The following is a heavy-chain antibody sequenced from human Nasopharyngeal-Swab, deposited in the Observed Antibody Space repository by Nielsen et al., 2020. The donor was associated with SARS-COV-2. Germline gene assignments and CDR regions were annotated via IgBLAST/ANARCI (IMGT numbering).Heavy chain of an antibody. D-gene: IGHD6-13*01. Sequence: GESLKISCAASGFTFSSSSMNWVRQAPGKGLEWVSSVSSTSTYIYYADSVKGRFTISRDNAKNSLYLLLNSLRAEDSAVYYCARDPLSSWQAIGNWYFDLWGRGTLVTVSS. CDR2: VSSTSTYI. CDR3: ARDPLSSWQAIGNWYFDL. J-gene: IGHJ2*01. CDR1: GFTFSSSS. V-gene: IGHV3-21*06.